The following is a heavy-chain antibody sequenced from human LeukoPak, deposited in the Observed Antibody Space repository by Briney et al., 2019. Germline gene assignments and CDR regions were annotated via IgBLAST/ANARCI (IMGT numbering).Heavy chain of an antibody. CDR3: ARAHNYYDSSGYYYGALYYFDY. J-gene: IGHJ4*02. V-gene: IGHV4-59*01. Sequence: SETLSLTCTVSGGSISSCYWSWIRQPPGKGLEWIGYIYYSGSTNYNPSLKSRVTISVATSKNQFSLKLSSVTAADTAVYYCARAHNYYDSSGYYYGALYYFDYWGQGTLVTVSS. CDR2: IYYSGST. D-gene: IGHD3-22*01. CDR1: GGSISSCY.